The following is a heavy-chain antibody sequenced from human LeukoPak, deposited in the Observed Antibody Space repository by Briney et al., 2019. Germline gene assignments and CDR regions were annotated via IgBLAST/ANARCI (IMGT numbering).Heavy chain of an antibody. J-gene: IGHJ3*02. D-gene: IGHD3-22*01. CDR1: GGSISSYY. CDR2: IYYSGST. Sequence: SETLSLTCTVSGGSISSYYWSWIRQPPEKGLEWIGYIYYSGSTNYNPSLKSRVTISVDTSKNQFSLKLSSVTAADTAVYYCAREFSGYYDKDAFDIWGQGTMVTVSS. V-gene: IGHV4-59*01. CDR3: AREFSGYYDKDAFDI.